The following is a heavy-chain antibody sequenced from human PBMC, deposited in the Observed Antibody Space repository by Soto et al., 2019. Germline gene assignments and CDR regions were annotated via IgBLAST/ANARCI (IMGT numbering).Heavy chain of an antibody. CDR2: IIPIFGTA. Sequence: QVQLVQSGAEVKKPGSSVKVSCKASGGTFSSYAISWVRQAPGQGLEWMGGIIPIFGTANYAQKFQGRVTITADESTSTAYMELSSLRSEDTAVYYCARDRRGGPSAIRSRAKNWFDPWGQGTLVTVSS. J-gene: IGHJ5*02. D-gene: IGHD2-2*02. CDR1: GGTFSSYA. V-gene: IGHV1-69*01. CDR3: ARDRRGGPSAIRSRAKNWFDP.